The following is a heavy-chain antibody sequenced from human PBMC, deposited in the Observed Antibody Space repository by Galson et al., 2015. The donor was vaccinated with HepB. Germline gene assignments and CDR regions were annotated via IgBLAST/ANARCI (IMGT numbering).Heavy chain of an antibody. J-gene: IGHJ4*02. Sequence: SVKVSCKASGYTFTSYYMHWVRQAPGQGLEWMGIINPSGGSTSYAQKFQGRVTMTRDTSTSTVYMELSSLRSEDTAVYYCARSTYGSGSYTGRGSHPVFDYWGQGTLVTVSS. V-gene: IGHV1-46*01. CDR3: ARSTYGSGSYTGRGSHPVFDY. D-gene: IGHD3-10*01. CDR1: GYTFTSYY. CDR2: INPSGGST.